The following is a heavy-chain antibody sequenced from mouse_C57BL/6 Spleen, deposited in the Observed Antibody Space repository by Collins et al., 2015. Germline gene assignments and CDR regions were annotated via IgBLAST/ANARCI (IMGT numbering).Heavy chain of an antibody. Sequence: EVKLQQSGPELVKPGASVKISCKASGYSFTGYYMHWVKQSSEKSLEWIGEINPSTGGTSYNQKFKGKATLTVDKSSGTAYMQLKSLTSEDSAVYYCARRGNWVYAVDYWGQGTSVTVSS. CDR1: GYSFTGYY. D-gene: IGHD4-1*01. CDR3: ARRGNWVYAVDY. V-gene: IGHV1-43*01. CDR2: INPSTGGT. J-gene: IGHJ4*01.